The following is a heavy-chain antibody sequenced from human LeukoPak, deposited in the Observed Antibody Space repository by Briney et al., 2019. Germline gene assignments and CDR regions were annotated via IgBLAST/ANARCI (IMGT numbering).Heavy chain of an antibody. D-gene: IGHD3-22*01. CDR2: IYSSGST. CDR3: ARGGSYYERSGYYEFLDY. CDR1: GGSISSGNYY. J-gene: IGHJ4*02. V-gene: IGHV4-61*02. Sequence: SQTLSLTCTVSGGSISSGNYYWSWIRQPAGKGLEWIGRIYSSGSTNYNPSLKSRVTISVDTSKNQFSLKLSSVTAADTAVYYCARGGSYYERSGYYEFLDYWGQGTLATASS.